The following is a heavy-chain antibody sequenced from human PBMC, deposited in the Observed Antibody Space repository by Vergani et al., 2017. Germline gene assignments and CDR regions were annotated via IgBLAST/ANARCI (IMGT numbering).Heavy chain of an antibody. CDR2: IWHDGGNK. Sequence: QVQLVESGGGVVQPGRSLRLSCVMSGFTVTNYAIFWVRQAPGKGLEWVSVIWHDGGNKHFADSVAGRFAISRDDSKKPVYMEMTNLSAEDTALYYCVRDRYEGTSPYNGRLLGHWGQGTRVTVSS. V-gene: IGHV3-33*01. J-gene: IGHJ4*02. D-gene: IGHD1-1*01. CDR3: VRDRYEGTSPYNGRLLGH. CDR1: GFTVTNYA.